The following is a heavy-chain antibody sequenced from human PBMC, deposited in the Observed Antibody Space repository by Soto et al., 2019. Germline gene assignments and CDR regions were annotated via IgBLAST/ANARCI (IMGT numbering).Heavy chain of an antibody. CDR1: GFTFSSYA. CDR2: ISGSGGST. Sequence: GGSLRLSCAASGFTFSSYAMSWVRQAPGKGLEWVSAISGSGGSTYYADSVKGRFTISRDNSKNTLYLQMNSLRAEDTAVYYCAGHMAVTIFGVVNDRSFDPWGQGTLVTVSS. CDR3: AGHMAVTIFGVVNDRSFDP. J-gene: IGHJ5*02. V-gene: IGHV3-23*01. D-gene: IGHD3-3*01.